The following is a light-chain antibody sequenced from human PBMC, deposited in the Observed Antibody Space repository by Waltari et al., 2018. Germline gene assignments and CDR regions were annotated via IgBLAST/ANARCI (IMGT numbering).Light chain of an antibody. CDR3: QQANSSPLT. J-gene: IGKJ1*01. Sequence: DIQMTQSPSSVSASVGDRVTITCRASQGVNTWLAWYQQKPGKAPKLLIYTTSTWQTGVPSRFSGSGSGTDFTLTISSLQPDDFATYYCQQANSSPLTFGQGTKVEV. V-gene: IGKV1-12*01. CDR1: QGVNTW. CDR2: TTS.